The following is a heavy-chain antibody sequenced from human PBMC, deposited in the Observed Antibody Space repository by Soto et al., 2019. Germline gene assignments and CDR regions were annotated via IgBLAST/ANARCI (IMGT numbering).Heavy chain of an antibody. CDR1: GGSISSAAYY. D-gene: IGHD5-18*01. CDR3: AREYTYGSNFFDC. J-gene: IGHJ4*02. Sequence: QVQLQESGPGLVKPSQTLSLTCTVSGGSISSAAYYWSWIHQHPGKGLEWIGYISHSGSTYYTPSLKSRVIISADTSKNQFSVNLTSVTAADTAVYYCAREYTYGSNFFDCWGQGALVTVSS. CDR2: ISHSGST. V-gene: IGHV4-31*03.